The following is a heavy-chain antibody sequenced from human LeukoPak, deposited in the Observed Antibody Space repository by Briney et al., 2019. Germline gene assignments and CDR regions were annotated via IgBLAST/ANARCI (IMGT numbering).Heavy chain of an antibody. J-gene: IGHJ4*02. CDR3: AKDDSSGYYYSFDY. CDR2: IRYDGSNK. Sequence: GGSLRLSCEASGFTFSTFAMIWVRQAPGKGLEWVAFIRYDGSNKYYADSVKGRFTISRDNSKNTLYLQMNSLRAEDTAVYYCAKDDSSGYYYSFDYWGQGTLVTVSS. D-gene: IGHD3-22*01. CDR1: GFTFSTFA. V-gene: IGHV3-30*02.